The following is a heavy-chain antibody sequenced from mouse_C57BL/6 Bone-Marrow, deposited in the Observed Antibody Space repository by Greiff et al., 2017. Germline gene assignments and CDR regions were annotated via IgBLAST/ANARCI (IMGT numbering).Heavy chain of an antibody. Sequence: VQLQQSGPGLVQPSQSLSITCTVSGFSLTSYGVHWVRQSPGKGLEWLGVIWSGGSTDYNAAFISRLSISKDNSKSQVFFKMNRLQAADTAIYYCASGGGGFAYWGQGTLVTVSA. CDR2: IWSGGST. CDR1: GFSLTSYG. J-gene: IGHJ3*01. CDR3: ASGGGGFAY. V-gene: IGHV2-2*01.